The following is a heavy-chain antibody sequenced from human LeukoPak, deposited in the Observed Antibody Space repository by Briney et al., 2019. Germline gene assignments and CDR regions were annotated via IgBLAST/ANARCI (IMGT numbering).Heavy chain of an antibody. CDR1: GDSISSSSYY. CDR3: ARGPTYFDFWSGYYTGFSDGYYNYMDV. CDR2: IYYSGST. J-gene: IGHJ6*03. Sequence: SETLSLTCTVSGDSISSSSYYWGWIRQPPGKGLEWIGNIYYSGSTYYNPSLKSRVTMSVDTSKNQFSLTLNSVTAADTAVYYCARGPTYFDFWSGYYTGFSDGYYNYMDVWGKGTTVTVSS. D-gene: IGHD3-3*01. V-gene: IGHV4-39*07.